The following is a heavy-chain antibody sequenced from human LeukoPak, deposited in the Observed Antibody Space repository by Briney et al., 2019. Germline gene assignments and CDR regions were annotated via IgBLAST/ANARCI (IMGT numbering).Heavy chain of an antibody. CDR1: GGSISSGDYY. J-gene: IGHJ4*02. CDR2: IYYSGST. V-gene: IGHV4-30-4*01. Sequence: SETLSLTCTVSGGSISSGDYYWSWIRQPPGKGLEWIGYIYYSGSTNYNPSLKSRVTISVDTSKNQFSLKLTSVTAADTAVYYCAKTGSTIAARPPDYWGQGSLVTVSP. CDR3: AKTGSTIAARPPDY. D-gene: IGHD6-6*01.